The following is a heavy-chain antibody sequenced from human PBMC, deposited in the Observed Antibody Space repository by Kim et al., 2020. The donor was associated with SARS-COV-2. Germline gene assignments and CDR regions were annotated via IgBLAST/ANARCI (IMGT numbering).Heavy chain of an antibody. CDR1: GFNFGSFS. CDR3: AKIPHPEQWLVTNIYY. V-gene: IGHV3-23*01. CDR2: ISGYGSGT. J-gene: IGHJ4*02. Sequence: GGSLRLSCAVSGFNFGSFSMTWVRQAPGRGLEWVSVISGYGSGTHYADSVAGRFTVSRDNSKNILFLQMNSLRAEDTAVYFCAKIPHPEQWLVTNIYYWGQGTLVTVSS. D-gene: IGHD6-19*01.